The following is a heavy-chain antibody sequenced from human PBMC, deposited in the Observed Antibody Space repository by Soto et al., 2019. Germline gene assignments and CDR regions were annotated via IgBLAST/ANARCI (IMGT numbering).Heavy chain of an antibody. V-gene: IGHV1-69*02. D-gene: IGHD1-1*01. CDR1: GGTFSSYT. Sequence: QVQLVQSGAEVKKPGSSVKVSCKASGGTFSSYTISWVRQAPGQGLEWMGRIIPILGIGNYAQKFQGRVTSTADKSTSTAYMELSSLRSEDTAVYYCARYRGDAYNWNWGQGTLVTVSS. CDR3: ARYRGDAYNWN. J-gene: IGHJ4*02. CDR2: IIPILGIG.